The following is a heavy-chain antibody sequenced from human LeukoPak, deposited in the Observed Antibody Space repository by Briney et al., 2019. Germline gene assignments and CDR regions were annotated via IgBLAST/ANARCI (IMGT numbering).Heavy chain of an antibody. Sequence: GGSLRLSCAASGLTFSSYSMNWVRQAPGKGLEWVSSISSSSSYIYYADSVKGRFTISRDNAKNSLYLQMNSLRAEDTAVYYCARAGYYYDSSGYYQYYFDYWGQGTLVTVSS. CDR2: ISSSSSYI. J-gene: IGHJ4*02. CDR1: GLTFSSYS. CDR3: ARAGYYYDSSGYYQYYFDY. D-gene: IGHD3-22*01. V-gene: IGHV3-21*01.